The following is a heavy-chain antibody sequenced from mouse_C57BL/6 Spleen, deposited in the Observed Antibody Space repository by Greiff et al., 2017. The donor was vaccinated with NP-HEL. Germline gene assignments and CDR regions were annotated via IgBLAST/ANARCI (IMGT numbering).Heavy chain of an antibody. V-gene: IGHV1-64*01. D-gene: IGHD1-1*02. CDR2: IHPNSGST. Sequence: QVQLQQSGAELVKPGASVKLSCKASGYTFTSYWMHWVKQRPGQGLEWIGMIHPNSGSTNYNEKFKSKATLTVDKSSSTAYMQLSSLTSEDSAVYYCARDDKETMGAMDYWGQGTSVTVSS. J-gene: IGHJ4*01. CDR3: ARDDKETMGAMDY. CDR1: GYTFTSYW.